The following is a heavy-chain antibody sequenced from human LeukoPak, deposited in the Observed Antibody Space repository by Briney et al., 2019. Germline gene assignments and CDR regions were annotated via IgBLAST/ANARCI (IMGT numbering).Heavy chain of an antibody. V-gene: IGHV3-74*01. J-gene: IGHJ4*02. CDR2: INSDGSST. D-gene: IGHD5-18*01. CDR3: ARFYLRGYSYGFDY. Sequence: GGSLRLSCASSGFTFSSYWMHWVRQAPGKGVVWVSRINSDGSSTSYADSVKGRFTISRDNAKNTLYLQMNSLRAEDTAVYYCARFYLRGYSYGFDYWGQGTLVTVSS. CDR1: GFTFSSYW.